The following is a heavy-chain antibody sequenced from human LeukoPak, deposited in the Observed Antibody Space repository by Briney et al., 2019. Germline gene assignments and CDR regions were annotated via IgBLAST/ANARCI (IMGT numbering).Heavy chain of an antibody. Sequence: GGSLRLSCAASGFTFSSYAMSWVRQAPGKGLEWVSAISGSGGSTYYADSVKGRFTISRDNSKNTLYLQMNSRRAEDTAVYYCAKDLGDYGSGSYYHYYYYMDVWGKGTTVTVSS. D-gene: IGHD3-10*01. CDR3: AKDLGDYGSGSYYHYYYYMDV. CDR2: ISGSGGST. V-gene: IGHV3-23*01. CDR1: GFTFSSYA. J-gene: IGHJ6*03.